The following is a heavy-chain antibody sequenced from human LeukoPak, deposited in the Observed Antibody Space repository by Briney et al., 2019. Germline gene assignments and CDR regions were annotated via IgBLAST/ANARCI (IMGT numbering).Heavy chain of an antibody. Sequence: GGSLRLSCAASGFTFSDSYMHWIRQAPGKGLEWLSYISSSGITIYYADSVKGRFTISRDNAKNSLYLQMNSLRAEDTAVYYCARYALQYSSGWYSVGFDYWGQGTLVTVSS. J-gene: IGHJ4*02. CDR2: ISSSGITI. D-gene: IGHD6-19*01. V-gene: IGHV3-11*04. CDR1: GFTFSDSY. CDR3: ARYALQYSSGWYSVGFDY.